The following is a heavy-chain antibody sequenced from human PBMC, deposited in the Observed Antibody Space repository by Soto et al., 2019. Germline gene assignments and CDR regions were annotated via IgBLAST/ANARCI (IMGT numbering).Heavy chain of an antibody. Sequence: SETLSLTCAVSGYSISSGYYWGWIRQPPGKGLEWIGSIYHSGSTYYNPSLKSRVTISIDTSKNQFSLKLSSVTAADKDVYYCARDDIVATQFDYWGQGTLVTVYS. CDR1: GYSISSGYY. CDR2: IYHSGST. CDR3: ARDDIVATQFDY. V-gene: IGHV4-38-2*02. J-gene: IGHJ4*02. D-gene: IGHD5-12*01.